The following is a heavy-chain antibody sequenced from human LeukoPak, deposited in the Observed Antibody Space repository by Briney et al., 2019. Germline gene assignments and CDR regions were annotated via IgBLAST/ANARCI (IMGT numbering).Heavy chain of an antibody. CDR2: INHSGST. Sequence: SETLSLTCTVSGGSISSFYWSWIRQPPGKGLEWIGEINHSGSTNYNPALKSRVTISVDTSKNQFSLKLSSVTAADTAVYYCARDVGTALVTGDYWGQGTLVTVSS. D-gene: IGHD5-18*01. V-gene: IGHV4-34*01. CDR3: ARDVGTALVTGDY. CDR1: GGSISSFY. J-gene: IGHJ4*02.